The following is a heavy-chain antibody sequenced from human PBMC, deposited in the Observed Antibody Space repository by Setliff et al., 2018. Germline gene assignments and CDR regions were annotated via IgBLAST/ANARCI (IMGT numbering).Heavy chain of an antibody. D-gene: IGHD3-22*01. CDR3: ARRPYQHYDSSGYSVNYYMDV. CDR2: IYYSGTT. CDR1: GGSISSSSYQ. Sequence: SETLSLTCTVSGGSISSSSYQWGWIRQPPGKGLEWIGSIYYSGTTYYNPSVRSRVTISVDTSKNQFSLKLSSVTAADTAVYFCARRPYQHYDSSGYSVNYYMDVWGEGTTVTVSS. J-gene: IGHJ6*03. V-gene: IGHV4-39*01.